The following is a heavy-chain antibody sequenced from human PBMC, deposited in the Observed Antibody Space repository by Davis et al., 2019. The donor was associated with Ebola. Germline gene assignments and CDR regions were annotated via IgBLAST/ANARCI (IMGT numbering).Heavy chain of an antibody. CDR3: ARRVATSFWYFDL. V-gene: IGHV5-51*01. CDR1: GKSITTYW. J-gene: IGHJ2*01. CDR2: IYPGDSDT. D-gene: IGHD5-12*01. Sequence: KVSCKGSGKSITTYWIGWVRQMPGKGLEWMGIIYPGDSDTRYSPSFQGQVTISADKSISTAYLQWSSLKASDTAMYYCARRVATSFWYFDLWGRGTLVTVSS.